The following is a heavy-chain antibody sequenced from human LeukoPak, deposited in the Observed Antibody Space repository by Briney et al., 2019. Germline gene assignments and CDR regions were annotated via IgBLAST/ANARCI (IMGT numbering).Heavy chain of an antibody. V-gene: IGHV4-59*08. J-gene: IGHJ4*02. D-gene: IGHD2-2*02. CDR3: ARGGIYCSSTSCYNLFDY. Sequence: SETLSLTCTVSGGSISSYYWSWIRQPPGKGLEWIGYIYYSGSTNYNPSLKSRVTISVDTSKNQFSLKLSSVTAADTAVYYCARGGIYCSSTSCYNLFDYWGQGTLVTVSS. CDR1: GGSISSYY. CDR2: IYYSGST.